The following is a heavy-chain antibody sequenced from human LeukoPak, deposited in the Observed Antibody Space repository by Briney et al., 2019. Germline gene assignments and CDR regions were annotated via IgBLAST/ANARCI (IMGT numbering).Heavy chain of an antibody. CDR1: GFTFRNYA. V-gene: IGHV3-23*01. D-gene: IGHD4-17*01. J-gene: IGHJ4*02. Sequence: LPGRSLRLSCAASGFTFRNYALTWVRQAPGKGLEWVSTISGSGGATYYADSVKGRFTISRDNSKKTLSLQMNSLRAEDTAIYYCTYGDYDGGYFDFRGQGTLVTVSS. CDR3: TYGDYDGGYFDF. CDR2: ISGSGGAT.